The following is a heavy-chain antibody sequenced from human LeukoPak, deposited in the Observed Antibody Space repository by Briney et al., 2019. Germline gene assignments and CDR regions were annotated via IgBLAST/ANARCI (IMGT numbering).Heavy chain of an antibody. V-gene: IGHV3-30-3*01. Sequence: PGGSLRLSCAASGFTFSSYAMHWVRQAPGKGLEWVAVISYDGSNKYYADPVKGRFTISRDNSKNTLYLQMNSLRAEDTAVYYCARERGNYYYYGMDVWGQGTTVTVSS. J-gene: IGHJ6*02. D-gene: IGHD3-10*01. CDR1: GFTFSSYA. CDR2: ISYDGSNK. CDR3: ARERGNYYYYGMDV.